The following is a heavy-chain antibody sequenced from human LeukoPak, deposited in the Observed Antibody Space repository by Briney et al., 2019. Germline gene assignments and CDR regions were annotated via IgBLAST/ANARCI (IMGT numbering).Heavy chain of an antibody. CDR2: ISYDGSNT. CDR3: AKSDYSSPYFDY. CDR1: GYTFSSYG. V-gene: IGHV3-30*18. Sequence: GGSLRLSCAASGYTFSSYGKHWVRQAPGKGLEWVAVISYDGSNTEYADSAKGRFTISRDNSKNTVFLQMNSLRVEDTAVYYCAKSDYSSPYFDYWGQGTLVTVSS. J-gene: IGHJ4*02. D-gene: IGHD4-11*01.